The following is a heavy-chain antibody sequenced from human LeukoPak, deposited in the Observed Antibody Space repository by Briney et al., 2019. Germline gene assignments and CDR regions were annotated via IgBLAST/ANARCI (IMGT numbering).Heavy chain of an antibody. V-gene: IGHV1-8*03. Sequence: ASVKVSCKASGYTFTSYGINWVRQATGQGLEWMGWMNPNSGNTGYAQKFQGRVTITRNTSISTAYMELSSLRSEDTAVYYCARELRYFGDYYMGVWGKGTTVTVSS. CDR3: ARELRYFGDYYMGV. CDR2: MNPNSGNT. J-gene: IGHJ6*03. D-gene: IGHD3-9*01. CDR1: GYTFTSYG.